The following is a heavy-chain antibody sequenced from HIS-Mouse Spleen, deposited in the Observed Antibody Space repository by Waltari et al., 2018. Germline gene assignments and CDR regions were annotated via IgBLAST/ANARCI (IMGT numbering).Heavy chain of an antibody. V-gene: IGHV1-8*01. D-gene: IGHD3-3*01. CDR1: GYTFTSYD. J-gene: IGHJ4*02. Sequence: QVQLVQSGAEVKKPGASVKVSCTASGYTFTSYDINWVRRATGQGVEWMGWMNPNRGKTGYAQKFQGRVTMTRNTSISTAYMELSSLRSEDTAVYYCARVYYDFWSGYYYWGQGTLVTVSS. CDR2: MNPNRGKT. CDR3: ARVYYDFWSGYYY.